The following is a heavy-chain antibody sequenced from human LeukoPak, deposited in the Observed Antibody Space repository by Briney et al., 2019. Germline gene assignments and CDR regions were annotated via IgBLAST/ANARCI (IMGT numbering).Heavy chain of an antibody. CDR2: ISSSSSYI. J-gene: IGHJ3*02. CDR1: GFTFSSYS. D-gene: IGHD6-19*01. CDR3: ARDLPGSSGSVDAFDI. V-gene: IGHV3-21*01. Sequence: PGGSLRLSCAASGFTFSSYSMNWVRQAPGKGLEWVSSISSSSSYIYYADSVKGRFTISRDNAKNSLYLRMNSLRAEDTAVYYCARDLPGSSGSVDAFDIWGQGTKVTVSS.